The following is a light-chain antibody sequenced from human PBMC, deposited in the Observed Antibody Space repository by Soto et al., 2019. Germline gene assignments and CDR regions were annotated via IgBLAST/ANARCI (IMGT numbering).Light chain of an antibody. J-gene: IGKJ4*01. V-gene: IGKV3-11*01. Sequence: EIVLTQSPATLSFSPGERATLSCRASQNIGSYLAWYQQRPGQAPRLLIYDASQRDAGIPTRFSGSGSGTDFTLTISSLEPEDFAVYDCQQRSNWPLTFGGGTKVEIK. CDR1: QNIGSY. CDR3: QQRSNWPLT. CDR2: DAS.